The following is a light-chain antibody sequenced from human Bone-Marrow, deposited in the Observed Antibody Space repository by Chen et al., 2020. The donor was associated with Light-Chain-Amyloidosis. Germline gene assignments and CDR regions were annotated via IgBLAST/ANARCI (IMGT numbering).Light chain of an antibody. J-gene: IGLJ2*01. CDR3: QSADSSGTYEVI. CDR2: RDT. V-gene: IGLV3-25*03. Sequence: SYELTQPPSVSVSPGQTARITCSGDDLPTKYAYWYQQKPGQAPVLVIHRDTERPSGIAERFSGSSSGTTATLTISGVQAEDVDDYHGQSADSSGTYEVIFGGGTKLTVL. CDR1: DLPTKY.